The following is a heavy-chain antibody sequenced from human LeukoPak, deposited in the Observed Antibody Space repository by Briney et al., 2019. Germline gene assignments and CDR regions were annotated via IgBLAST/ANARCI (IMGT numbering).Heavy chain of an antibody. CDR2: ISRSSSYI. J-gene: IGHJ4*02. V-gene: IGHV3-21*01. CDR1: GFTFSRYS. Sequence: PGGSLRLSCAASGFTFSRYSMSWVRQAPGKGLEWVSSISRSSSYIYYADSVKGRFTISRDNAKNSLFLQMNSLRAEDTAVYYCAKGSSPYYYDSSNDYWGQGTLVTVSS. CDR3: AKGSSPYYYDSSNDY. D-gene: IGHD3-22*01.